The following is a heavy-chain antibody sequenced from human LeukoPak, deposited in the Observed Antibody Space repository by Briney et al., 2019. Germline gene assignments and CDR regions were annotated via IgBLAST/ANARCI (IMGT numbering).Heavy chain of an antibody. CDR3: ARMSRELLSHYYFDY. Sequence: SETLSLTCTVSGGSISSSSYYWGWIRQPPGKGLEWIGSIYYSGSTYYNPSLKSRVTISVDTSKNQFSLKLSSVTAADTAVYYCARMSRELLSHYYFDYWGQGTLVTVSS. CDR2: IYYSGST. J-gene: IGHJ4*02. V-gene: IGHV4-39*01. D-gene: IGHD1-26*01. CDR1: GGSISSSSYY.